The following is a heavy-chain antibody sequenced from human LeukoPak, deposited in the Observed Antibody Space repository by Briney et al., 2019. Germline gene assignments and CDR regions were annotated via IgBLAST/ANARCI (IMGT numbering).Heavy chain of an antibody. D-gene: IGHD3-3*01. CDR1: GSTFSSYA. J-gene: IGHJ6*03. Sequence: GGSLRLSCAASGSTFSSYAMRWVRGARGKGVEGVSDIRGSGGSTYYADSVKGRFTIYRENCKNKLYMQINRQRAEDTAVYYCAKEGTYDFWSGYRIYYYMDVWGKGTTVTVSS. V-gene: IGHV3-23*01. CDR2: IRGSGGST. CDR3: AKEGTYDFWSGYRIYYYMDV.